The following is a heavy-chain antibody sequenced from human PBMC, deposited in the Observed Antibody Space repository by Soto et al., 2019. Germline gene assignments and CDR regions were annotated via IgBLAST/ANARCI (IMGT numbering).Heavy chain of an antibody. J-gene: IGHJ4*02. CDR3: ARHSDDALFDY. Sequence: SETLSLTCTVSGGSISSGGYYWSWIRQHPGKGLEWIGYIYYSGSTYYNPSLKSRVTISVDTSKNQFSLKLSSVTAADTAVYYCARHSDDALFDYWGQGTLVTVSS. V-gene: IGHV4-31*03. CDR2: IYYSGST. D-gene: IGHD1-1*01. CDR1: GGSISSGGYY.